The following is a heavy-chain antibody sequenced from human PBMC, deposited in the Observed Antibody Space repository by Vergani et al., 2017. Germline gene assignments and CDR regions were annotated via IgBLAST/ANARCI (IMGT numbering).Heavy chain of an antibody. CDR1: GGTFSSYA. CDR2: IIPIFGTA. J-gene: IGHJ4*02. CDR3: ASPSYGGKGGYDY. D-gene: IGHD4-23*01. Sequence: QVQLVQSGAEVKKPGSSVKVSCKASGGTFSSYAISWVRQAPGHGLGWMGGIIPIFGTANYEQKFQGRVTITADKSTSTAYMELSSLRSEDTAVYYCASPSYGGKGGYDYWGQGTLVTVSS. V-gene: IGHV1-69*06.